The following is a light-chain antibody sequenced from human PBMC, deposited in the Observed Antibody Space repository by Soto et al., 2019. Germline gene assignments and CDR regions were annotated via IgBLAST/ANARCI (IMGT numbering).Light chain of an antibody. CDR2: DDN. V-gene: IGLV1-51*01. CDR3: ASWDSSLRAFV. J-gene: IGLJ1*01. CDR1: SSNIGGNY. Sequence: QSVMTQPPSVSAAPGQKVTISCSGSSSNIGGNYVSWYQQLPGTAPKLLIYDDNKRPSGIPDRFSGSKSGTSATLGISGLRTEDEADYYCASWDSSLRAFVFGTGTKVTVL.